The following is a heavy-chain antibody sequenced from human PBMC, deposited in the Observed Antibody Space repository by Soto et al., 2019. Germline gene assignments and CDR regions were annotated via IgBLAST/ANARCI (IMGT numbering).Heavy chain of an antibody. J-gene: IGHJ4*02. CDR1: GGSISSYY. D-gene: IGHD3-10*01. CDR3: ARHNYGSGSTYFAY. Sequence: QVQLQESGPGLVKPSETLSLTCTVSGGSISSYYWSWIRQPPGKGLEWIGYIYYSGSTNYNPSLTSRVALSVDTSKNQFSLKLNSMTAADTAVYYCARHNYGSGSTYFAYWGQGTLVTVSS. CDR2: IYYSGST. V-gene: IGHV4-59*08.